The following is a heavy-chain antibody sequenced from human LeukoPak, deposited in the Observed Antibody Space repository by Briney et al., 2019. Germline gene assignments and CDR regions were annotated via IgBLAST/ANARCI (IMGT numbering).Heavy chain of an antibody. J-gene: IGHJ5*02. D-gene: IGHD3-10*01. Sequence: GASVKVSCKASGYTFTGYYMHWVRQAPGQGLEWMGWINPHTGGTNYAQKFQGRVTMTRDASISTAYMEVSRLRYDDTAVYYCARPLRVTMIRGAAFRASSDFDPWGQGTLVTVSS. CDR2: INPHTGGT. CDR1: GYTFTGYY. CDR3: ARPLRVTMIRGAAFRASSDFDP. V-gene: IGHV1-2*02.